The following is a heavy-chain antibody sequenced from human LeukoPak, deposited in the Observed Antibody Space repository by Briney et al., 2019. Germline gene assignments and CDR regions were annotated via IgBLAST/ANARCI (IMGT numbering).Heavy chain of an antibody. CDR3: ARGRSITLLRGVALSDGFDV. D-gene: IGHD3-10*01. Sequence: GGSLRLSCEASGFPFSNYGMNWVRQAPGKGLEWVSFTDTSGNYIYYGDSVKGRLTISRDNARNLLYLQMNGLRAEDTAVYYCARGRSITLLRGVALSDGFDVWGQGAMVAVSS. J-gene: IGHJ3*01. CDR2: TDTSGNYI. V-gene: IGHV3-21*06. CDR1: GFPFSNYG.